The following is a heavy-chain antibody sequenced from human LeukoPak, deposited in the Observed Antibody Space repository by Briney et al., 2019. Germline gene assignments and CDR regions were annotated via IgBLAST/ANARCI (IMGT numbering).Heavy chain of an antibody. CDR1: GGSFSGYY. Sequence: PSETLSLTCAVYGGSFSGYYWSWIRQPPGKGLEWIGSFYHSGITYYNPSLKSRVTISVEMSKNQFSLKLSSVTAADTAVYYCARRSSGWWFDPWGQGTLVTVSS. J-gene: IGHJ5*02. CDR2: FYHSGIT. CDR3: ARRSSGWWFDP. D-gene: IGHD6-19*01. V-gene: IGHV4-34*01.